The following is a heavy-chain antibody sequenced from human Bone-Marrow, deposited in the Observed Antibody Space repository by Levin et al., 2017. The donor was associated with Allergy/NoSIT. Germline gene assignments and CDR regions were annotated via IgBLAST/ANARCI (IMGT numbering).Heavy chain of an antibody. CDR3: GRDGPGGGH. Sequence: GESPKISCTASGVTVFNNYFMWVRQAPGKGLEWVSHIYSGGGTNYADSVKGRFSVSRDNSKNTVYLQMNSLRADDTAVYYCGRDGPGGGHWGPGTQVTVSS. V-gene: IGHV3-66*01. J-gene: IGHJ4*02. CDR1: GVTVFNNY. D-gene: IGHD3-10*01. CDR2: IYSGGGT.